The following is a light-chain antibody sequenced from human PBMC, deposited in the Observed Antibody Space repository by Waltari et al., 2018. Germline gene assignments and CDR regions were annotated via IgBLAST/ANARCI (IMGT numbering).Light chain of an antibody. Sequence: QSVLTQPPSASGTPGQRVTISCSGSMSNIEGDIISWLQHLPGRAPTLLIYNNNQRPAGVPARFAAPKSGSSASLAISGLQSVDEADYYWSAWADSLSGYVFGTGTKVTVL. CDR3: SAWADSLSGYV. J-gene: IGLJ1*01. CDR2: NNN. V-gene: IGLV1-44*01. CDR1: MSNIEGDI.